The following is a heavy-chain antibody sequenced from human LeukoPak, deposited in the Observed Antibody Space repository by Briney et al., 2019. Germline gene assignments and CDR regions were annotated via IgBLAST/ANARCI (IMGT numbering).Heavy chain of an antibody. CDR1: GRSITTDY. CDR3: ARRGFFDY. Sequence: PSETLSLTCTVSGRSITTDYWSWIRQPPGKGLQWIGSISDSGSTSYNPSLKSRVTISVDTSKNQFSLKLSSVTAADTAVYYCARRGFFDYWGQGTLVTVSS. J-gene: IGHJ4*02. V-gene: IGHV4-59*01. CDR2: ISDSGST.